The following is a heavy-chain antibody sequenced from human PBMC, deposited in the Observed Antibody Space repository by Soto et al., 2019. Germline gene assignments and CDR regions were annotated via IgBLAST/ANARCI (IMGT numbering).Heavy chain of an antibody. J-gene: IGHJ4*02. Sequence: SVKVSCKASGGTFSSYAISWVRQAPGQGLEWMGGIIPIFGTANYAQNFQGRVTIAADESTNTAYMELSSLRSEDTAVYYCARDLGSGWCNYWGQGTLVTVSS. CDR3: ARDLGSGWCNY. CDR2: IIPIFGTA. CDR1: GGTFSSYA. D-gene: IGHD6-19*01. V-gene: IGHV1-69*13.